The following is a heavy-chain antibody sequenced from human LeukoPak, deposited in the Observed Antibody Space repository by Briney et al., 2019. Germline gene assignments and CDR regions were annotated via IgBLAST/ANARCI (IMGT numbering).Heavy chain of an antibody. D-gene: IGHD3-10*01. CDR2: INHSGST. V-gene: IGHV4-34*01. CDR3: ARRGITMVRGVYFDY. CDR1: GGSFSGYY. Sequence: SETLSLTCAVYGGSFSGYYWSWIRQPPGKGLEWIGEINHSGSTNYNPSLKSRVTISVDTSKNQFSLKLSSVTAADTAVYYCARRGITMVRGVYFDYWGQGTLVTVSS. J-gene: IGHJ4*02.